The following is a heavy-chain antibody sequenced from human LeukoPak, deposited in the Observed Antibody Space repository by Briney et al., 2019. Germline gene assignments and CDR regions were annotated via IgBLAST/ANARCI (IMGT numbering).Heavy chain of an antibody. D-gene: IGHD2-2*01. V-gene: IGHV3-30*02. CDR3: AKDGPDIVVVPAAVHYYYYYMDV. J-gene: IGHJ6*03. Sequence: GGSLRLSCAASGFTFSSYGMHWVRQAPGKGLEWVAFIRYDGSNKYYADSVKGRFTISRDNSKNTLYLQMNSLRAEDTAVYYCAKDGPDIVVVPAAVHYYYYYMDVWGKGTTVTVS. CDR2: IRYDGSNK. CDR1: GFTFSSYG.